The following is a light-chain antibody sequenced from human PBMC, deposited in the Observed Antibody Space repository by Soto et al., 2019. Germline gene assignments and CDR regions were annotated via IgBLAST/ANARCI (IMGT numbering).Light chain of an antibody. Sequence: DIQMTQSPSSLSASVGERVTITCRASQSIARYLNWYQQKPGKAPKLLIYTASSLQSGVTSRFSGSGSGTDFTLSINSLQPEDFATYYCQQSHSTPLTFGQGTKLEIK. V-gene: IGKV1-39*01. J-gene: IGKJ2*01. CDR1: QSIARY. CDR2: TAS. CDR3: QQSHSTPLT.